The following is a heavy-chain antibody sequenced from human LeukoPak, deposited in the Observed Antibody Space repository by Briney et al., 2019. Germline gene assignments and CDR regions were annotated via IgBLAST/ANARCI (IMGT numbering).Heavy chain of an antibody. D-gene: IGHD2-15*01. J-gene: IGHJ4*02. CDR3: ARAGLYCSGGSCYHFDY. CDR2: IYSGGST. Sequence: PGGSLRLSCAASGFTVSSNYMSWVRQAPGKGLEWVSVIYSGGSTYYADSVKGRFTISRDNSKNTLYLQVNSLRAEDRAVYYCARAGLYCSGGSCYHFDYWGQGTLVTVSS. CDR1: GFTVSSNY. V-gene: IGHV3-53*01.